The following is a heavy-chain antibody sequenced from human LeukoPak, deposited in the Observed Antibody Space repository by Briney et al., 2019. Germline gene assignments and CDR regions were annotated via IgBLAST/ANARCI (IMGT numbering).Heavy chain of an antibody. D-gene: IGHD2/OR15-2a*01. CDR2: IVPILGFT. CDR1: GGTFSNDA. Sequence: VASVKVSCKASGGTFSNDAITWVRQAPGQGLEWMGRIVPILGFTNYPQRFEGKVTLTADKSTATAYMELSSLTSEDTAVCYCAREIGGGPYYFDYWGQGTLVTVSS. J-gene: IGHJ4*02. V-gene: IGHV1-69*04. CDR3: AREIGGGPYYFDY.